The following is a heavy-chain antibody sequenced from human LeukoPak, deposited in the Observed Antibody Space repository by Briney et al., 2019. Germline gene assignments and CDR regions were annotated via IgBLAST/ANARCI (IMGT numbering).Heavy chain of an antibody. V-gene: IGHV4-34*01. CDR1: GGSFSGYY. CDR3: ARHCCSGPAKRVFDI. J-gene: IGHJ3*02. D-gene: IGHD2-15*01. Sequence: PSETLSLTCAVYGGSFSGYYWSWIRQPPGKGLEWIGTISYSGNTDHNPSLRSRVTISVDTSNNQFSLRLGSVTAADTAVYHCARHCCSGPAKRVFDIWGQGTMVTVSS. CDR2: ISYSGNT.